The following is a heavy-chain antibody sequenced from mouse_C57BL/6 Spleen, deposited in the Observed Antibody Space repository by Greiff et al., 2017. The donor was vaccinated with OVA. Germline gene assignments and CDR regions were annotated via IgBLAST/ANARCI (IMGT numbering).Heavy chain of an antibody. CDR3: ARGGGIYYDYDEAMDY. D-gene: IGHD2-4*01. Sequence: EVKVVESGGGLVKPGGSLKLSCAASGFTFSDYGMHWVRQAPEKGLEWVAYISSGSSTIYYADTVKGRFTISRDNAKTTLLLQRTRLRSEDTAMYYCARGGGIYYDYDEAMDYWGQGTSVTVSS. CDR2: ISSGSSTI. V-gene: IGHV5-17*01. J-gene: IGHJ4*01. CDR1: GFTFSDYG.